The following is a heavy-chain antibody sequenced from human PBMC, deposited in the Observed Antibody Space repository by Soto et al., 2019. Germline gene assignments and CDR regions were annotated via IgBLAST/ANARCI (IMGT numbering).Heavy chain of an antibody. CDR1: GYTSTSYG. D-gene: IGHD6-19*01. V-gene: IGHV1-18*01. J-gene: IGHJ5*02. Sequence: ASLKVSCKASGYTSTSYGISWVLQAPGQGLEWMGWISAYNGNTNYAQKLQGRVTMTTDTSTSTAYMELRSLRSDDTAVYYCARRIAVAGDNWFDPWGQGTLVTVSS. CDR2: ISAYNGNT. CDR3: ARRIAVAGDNWFDP.